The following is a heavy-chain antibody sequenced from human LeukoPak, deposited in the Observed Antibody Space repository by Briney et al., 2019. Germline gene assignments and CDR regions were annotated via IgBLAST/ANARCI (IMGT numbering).Heavy chain of an antibody. CDR2: ISSSSSYI. V-gene: IGHV3-21*01. Sequence: KAGGSLRLSCAASGFTFSSYSMNWVRQAPGKGLEWVSSISSSSSYIYYADSVKGRFTISRDNAKNSLYLQMNSLRAEDTAVYYCARDLGSWDYYESLGGQGTLVTVSS. CDR1: GFTFSSYS. D-gene: IGHD3-22*01. J-gene: IGHJ4*02. CDR3: ARDLGSWDYYESL.